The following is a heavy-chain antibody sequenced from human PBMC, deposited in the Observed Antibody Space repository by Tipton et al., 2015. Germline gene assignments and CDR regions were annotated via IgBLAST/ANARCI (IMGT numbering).Heavy chain of an antibody. V-gene: IGHV3-33*01. CDR1: GFTFSSYG. CDR2: IWYDGSNK. J-gene: IGHJ4*02. D-gene: IGHD3-22*01. Sequence: SLRLSCAASGFTFSSYGMHWVRQAPGKGLEWVAVIWYDGSNKYYADSVKGRFTISRDNSKNTLYYCVKDGYYYDSGGYSPLDYWGQGTLATVSS. CDR3: LDY.